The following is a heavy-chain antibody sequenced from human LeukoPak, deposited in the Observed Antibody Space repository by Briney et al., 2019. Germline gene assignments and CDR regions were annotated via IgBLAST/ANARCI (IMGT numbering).Heavy chain of an antibody. CDR1: GGSFSGYF. D-gene: IGHD6-19*01. Sequence: SETLSLTCAVYGGSFSGYFWRWIRQAPGKGLEWIGSIYYSGSTYYNPSLKSRVTISVDTSKNQFSLKLSSVTAADTAVYYCARQRQWLFDYWGQGTLVTVSS. CDR3: ARQRQWLFDY. CDR2: IYYSGST. V-gene: IGHV4-39*01. J-gene: IGHJ4*02.